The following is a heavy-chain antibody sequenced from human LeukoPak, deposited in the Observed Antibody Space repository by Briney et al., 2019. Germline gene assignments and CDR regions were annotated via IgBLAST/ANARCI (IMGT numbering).Heavy chain of an antibody. J-gene: IGHJ4*02. CDR2: IYHSGST. Sequence: PSETLSLTCTVSGYSISSGNYWGWIRQPPGKGLEWIGSIYHSGSTYYNPSLKSRVTISVDTSKNQFSLKLTSVTAADTAVYYCTRSATYYYDSSGYYPQPHFDYWGQGTLVTVSS. V-gene: IGHV4-38-2*02. D-gene: IGHD3-22*01. CDR3: TRSATYYYDSSGYYPQPHFDY. CDR1: GYSISSGNY.